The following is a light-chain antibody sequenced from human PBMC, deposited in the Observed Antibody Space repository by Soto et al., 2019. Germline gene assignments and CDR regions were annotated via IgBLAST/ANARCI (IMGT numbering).Light chain of an antibody. V-gene: IGKV1-12*01. Sequence: DIQMTQSPSSVYASVGDRVTITCRASHVISSWLAWYQQKPGKAPKLLIYAASRLQSGVPSRFSGSESGADFTLNISSLQPEDVATYYCQQTNNFPYTFGQGTKLEIK. CDR1: HVISSW. CDR3: QQTNNFPYT. J-gene: IGKJ2*01. CDR2: AAS.